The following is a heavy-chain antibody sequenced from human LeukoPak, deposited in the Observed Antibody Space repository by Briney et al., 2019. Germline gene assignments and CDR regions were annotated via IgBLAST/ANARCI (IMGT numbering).Heavy chain of an antibody. V-gene: IGHV3-21*01. CDR3: ARGVVRYFDY. J-gene: IGHJ4*02. CDR1: GFTFSGYS. D-gene: IGHD3-9*01. CDR2: ISSSSSYI. Sequence: GGSLRLSCAASGFTFSGYSMNWVRQAPGKGLEWVSSISSSSSYIYYADSVKGRFTISRDNAKNSLYLQMNSLRAEDTAVYYRARGVVRYFDYWGQGALVTVPS.